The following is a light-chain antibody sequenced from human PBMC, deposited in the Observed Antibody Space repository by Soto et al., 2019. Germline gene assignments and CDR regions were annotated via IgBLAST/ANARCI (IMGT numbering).Light chain of an antibody. CDR2: GSS. J-gene: IGKJ1*01. Sequence: EVVLTQSPGTLSLSPGERATLSCRASQSVGSNSLAWYQQKPGQAPRLLIYGSSSRATGIPDRFSGSGSGTDFTLPVSRLEPEDFAVYYCQQYGSSPRKFGQGTKV. CDR3: QQYGSSPRK. V-gene: IGKV3-20*01. CDR1: QSVGSNS.